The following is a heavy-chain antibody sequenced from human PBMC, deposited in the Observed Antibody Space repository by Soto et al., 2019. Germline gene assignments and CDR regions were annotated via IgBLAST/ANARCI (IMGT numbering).Heavy chain of an antibody. J-gene: IGHJ3*02. Sequence: GGSLRLSCAASGFAFSTYAVNWVRQAPGKGLEWISAISGSGGTTYYADSVKGRFTISRDNSKNTLYLQLISLRAEDTAVYYCARLMTATVIIPGDAFEIWGQGTMVTVSS. CDR2: ISGSGGTT. CDR3: ARLMTATVIIPGDAFEI. CDR1: GFAFSTYA. V-gene: IGHV3-23*01. D-gene: IGHD2-21*02.